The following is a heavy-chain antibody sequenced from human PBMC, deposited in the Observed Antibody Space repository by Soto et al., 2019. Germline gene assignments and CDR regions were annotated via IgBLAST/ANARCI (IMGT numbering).Heavy chain of an antibody. CDR3: AKVGSERYSGQHSDY. D-gene: IGHD5-12*01. J-gene: IGHJ4*02. CDR2: ISSSSGST. Sequence: EVQLLESGGGWVQPGGSLRLSCAASGFTFSNYAMNWVRQAPGKGLEWVSTISSSSGSTYYADSVKGRFTISRDNSKNFLYLQMNSLRGDDTAVYYCAKVGSERYSGQHSDYWGQGTLVTISS. V-gene: IGHV3-23*01. CDR1: GFTFSNYA.